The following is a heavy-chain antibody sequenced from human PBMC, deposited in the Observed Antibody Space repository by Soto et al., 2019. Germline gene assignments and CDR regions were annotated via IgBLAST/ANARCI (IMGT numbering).Heavy chain of an antibody. D-gene: IGHD2-2*01. CDR3: ASGKRADDYADFRH. Sequence: QVQLVESGGGVVQPGRSLRLSCAASRFAFSTYAMHWVRQAPGKGLEWVAVIWYDGSNKNYVDSVKGRFTISRDNSKNTLYLQMNSLRAEDTAMYYCASGKRADDYADFRHWGQGTLVTVSS. CDR2: IWYDGSNK. V-gene: IGHV3-33*01. CDR1: RFAFSTYA. J-gene: IGHJ1*01.